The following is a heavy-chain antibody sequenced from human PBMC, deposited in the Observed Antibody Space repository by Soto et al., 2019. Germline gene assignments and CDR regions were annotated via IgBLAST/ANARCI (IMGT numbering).Heavy chain of an antibody. V-gene: IGHV3-9*01. D-gene: IGHD1-26*01. J-gene: IGHJ4*02. CDR3: AQGGGVRVGGPDFQDTLFES. CDR1: GFSLDDYA. Sequence: DVLLVESGGGLVQPGGSLRLTCKVSGFSLDDYAMHWVRQAPGKGLEWVSGISGNGEDLDYAAPVRGRFAISRERAGQSLFLQMNSLRVEDSAFYYCAQGGGVRVGGPDFQDTLFESWGKGALVTVSS. CDR2: ISGNGEDL.